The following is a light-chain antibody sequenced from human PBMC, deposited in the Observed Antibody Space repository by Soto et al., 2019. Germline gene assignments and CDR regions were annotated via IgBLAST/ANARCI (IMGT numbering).Light chain of an antibody. CDR3: QQFGSSRLT. J-gene: IGKJ4*01. Sequence: EIVLTQSPGTLSLSPGERATLSCRASQSVSSNFLTWYQQKPGQAPRLLIYGASTRATGIPDRFSGSGSGTDFTLTISRLEPEDFAVYYCQQFGSSRLTFXGGTKVDIK. CDR1: QSVSSNF. V-gene: IGKV3-20*01. CDR2: GAS.